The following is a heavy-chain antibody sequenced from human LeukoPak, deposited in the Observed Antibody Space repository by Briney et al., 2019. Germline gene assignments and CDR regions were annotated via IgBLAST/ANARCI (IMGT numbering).Heavy chain of an antibody. V-gene: IGHV3-74*01. J-gene: IGHJ5*02. CDR2: INSDGSST. CDR3: ASLPTRGSYA. Sequence: GGSLRLSCAASGFTFSSYWMHWVRQAPGKGLAWVSRINSDGSSTSYADSVKGRFTISGDNAKNTLYLQMNSLRAEDTAVYYCASLPTRGSYAWGQGTLVTVSS. CDR1: GFTFSSYW. D-gene: IGHD1-26*01.